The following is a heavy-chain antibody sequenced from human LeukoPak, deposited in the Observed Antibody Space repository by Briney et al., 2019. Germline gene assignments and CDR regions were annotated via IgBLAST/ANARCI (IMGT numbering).Heavy chain of an antibody. CDR1: GFSVRNYV. CDR3: AKDLSGGWSLDY. Sequence: PGMYLTLYCAASGFSVRNYVRDWIRQAPGKGLEWVAAISYDGSDQTYADSVKARSTISRDNSKNTLLLQMNSLRAEDTAVYYCAKDLSGGWSLDYWGPGTLVTVPS. J-gene: IGHJ4*02. CDR2: ISYDGSDQ. V-gene: IGHV3-30*18. D-gene: IGHD6-19*01.